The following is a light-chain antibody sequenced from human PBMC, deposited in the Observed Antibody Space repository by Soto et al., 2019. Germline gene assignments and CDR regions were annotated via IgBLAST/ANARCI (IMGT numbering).Light chain of an antibody. CDR2: EAS. Sequence: DIQMTQSPSTLSASVGDRVTMTCRASQPISTWLAWYQQKPGQAPNLLIYEASTLESGVPSRFSGRGSGTEFTLTINDVQPDDFAAYYCQPYSNFPLTFGGGTKVEI. J-gene: IGKJ4*01. CDR1: QPISTW. CDR3: QPYSNFPLT. V-gene: IGKV1-5*03.